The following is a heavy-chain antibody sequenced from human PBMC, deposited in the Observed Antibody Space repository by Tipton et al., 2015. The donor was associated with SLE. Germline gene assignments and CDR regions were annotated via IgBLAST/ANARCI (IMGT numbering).Heavy chain of an antibody. D-gene: IGHD2-15*01. V-gene: IGHV4-4*09. Sequence: GLVKPSETLSLTCTVSGGSISSHYWSWIRQPAGKGLEWIGYIYTSGSANYNPSLKSRVTISVDTSKNQFSLKLSSVTTADTAVYYCARGHSCTRGGLCDFNIWGQGTMVTVSS. CDR2: IYTSGSA. J-gene: IGHJ3*02. CDR1: GGSISSHY. CDR3: ARGHSCTRGGLCDFNI.